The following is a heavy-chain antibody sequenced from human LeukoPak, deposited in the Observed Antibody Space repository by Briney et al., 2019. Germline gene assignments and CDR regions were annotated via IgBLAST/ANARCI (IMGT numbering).Heavy chain of an antibody. CDR3: ATRAETRGNYVRVPFDF. Sequence: PGGSLRLSHAACGFIFSSYSMHWVRQPPGKALEWGSVISGSGDTTYYADSVRGRFTISRDNSKNTLHLQMNSLRDEDTAVYYCATRAETRGNYVRVPFDFWGQGTRVTVSS. CDR2: ISGSGDTT. CDR1: GFIFSSYS. V-gene: IGHV3-23*01. D-gene: IGHD1-7*01. J-gene: IGHJ4*02.